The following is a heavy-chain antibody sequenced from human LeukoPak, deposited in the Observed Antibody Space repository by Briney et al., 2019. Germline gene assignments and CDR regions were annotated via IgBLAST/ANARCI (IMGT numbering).Heavy chain of an antibody. Sequence: ASVKDSCKASGYTFTGYYMHWVRQAPGQGLEWMGWINPNSGGTNYAQKFQGRVTMTRDTSISTAYMELSRLRSDDTAVYYCAREYSSSQNWFDPWGQGTLVTVSS. D-gene: IGHD6-6*01. V-gene: IGHV1-2*02. CDR3: AREYSSSQNWFDP. J-gene: IGHJ5*02. CDR1: GYTFTGYY. CDR2: INPNSGGT.